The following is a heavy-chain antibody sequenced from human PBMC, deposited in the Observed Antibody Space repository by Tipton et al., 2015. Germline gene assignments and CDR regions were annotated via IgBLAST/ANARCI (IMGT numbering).Heavy chain of an antibody. Sequence: QLVQSGGEVKKPGESLKISCKVSGYTFSNHWIGWVRQMPGKGLEWVGIIHPSDSETKYSPSFEGLVTISADKSTSTAYLHWSSLKASDTAMYYCARHVSFYYDTHGSDALDIWAQGTMVTVSS. V-gene: IGHV5-51*01. D-gene: IGHD3-22*01. J-gene: IGHJ3*02. CDR3: ARHVSFYYDTHGSDALDI. CDR1: GYTFSNHW. CDR2: IHPSDSET.